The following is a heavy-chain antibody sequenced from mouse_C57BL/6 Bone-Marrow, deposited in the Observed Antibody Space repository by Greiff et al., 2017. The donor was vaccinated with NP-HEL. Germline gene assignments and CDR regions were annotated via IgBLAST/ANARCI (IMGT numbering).Heavy chain of an antibody. CDR1: GYTFTSYW. D-gene: IGHD4-1*01. CDR2: IHPNSGST. CDR3: ATNWDYAMDY. J-gene: IGHJ4*01. V-gene: IGHV1-64*01. Sequence: VQLQQPGAELVKPGASVKLSCKASGYTFTSYWMHWVKQRPGQGLEWIGMIHPNSGSTNYNEKFKSKATLTVDKTSSTAYMQLSSLTSEDSAVYYCATNWDYAMDYWGQGTSVTVSS.